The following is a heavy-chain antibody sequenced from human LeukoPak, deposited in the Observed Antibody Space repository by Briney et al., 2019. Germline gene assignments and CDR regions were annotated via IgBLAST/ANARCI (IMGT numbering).Heavy chain of an antibody. CDR2: ISGSGGST. Sequence: QAGGSLRLSCAASGFTFSSYAMSWVRQAPGKGLEWVSAISGSGGSTYYADSVKGRFTISRDNSKNTLYLQMNSLRAEDTAVYYCAKDDCSGGSRYYYYGMDVWGQGTTVTVSS. J-gene: IGHJ6*02. CDR1: GFTFSSYA. D-gene: IGHD2-15*01. V-gene: IGHV3-23*01. CDR3: AKDDCSGGSRYYYYGMDV.